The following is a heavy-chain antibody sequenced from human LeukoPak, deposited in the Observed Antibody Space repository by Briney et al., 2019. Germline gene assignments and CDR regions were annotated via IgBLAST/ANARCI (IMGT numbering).Heavy chain of an antibody. CDR3: ARAYGNIEY. V-gene: IGHV4-34*01. CDR2: INHSGST. D-gene: IGHD1/OR15-1a*01. Sequence: PSETLSLTCAVYGGSFSGYYRSWIRQPPGKGLEWIGEINHSGSTNYNPSLKSRVTISVDTSKNQFSLKLSSVTAADTAVYYCARAYGNIEYWGQGTLVTVSS. J-gene: IGHJ4*02. CDR1: GGSFSGYY.